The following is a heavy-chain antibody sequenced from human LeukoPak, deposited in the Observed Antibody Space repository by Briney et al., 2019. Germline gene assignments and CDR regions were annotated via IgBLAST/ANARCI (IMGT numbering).Heavy chain of an antibody. CDR2: IFGSGGST. CDR1: GFTFSSYA. Sequence: GGSLRLSCAASGFTFSSYAMYWVRQAPGKGLEWVSGIFGSGGSTYYADSVKGRFTISRDNSKNTLYLQMNSLRAEDTAVYYCAKDAGYYDILTGYSYYYGMDVWGQGTTVTVSS. CDR3: AKDAGYYDILTGYSYYYGMDV. D-gene: IGHD3-9*01. V-gene: IGHV3-23*01. J-gene: IGHJ6*02.